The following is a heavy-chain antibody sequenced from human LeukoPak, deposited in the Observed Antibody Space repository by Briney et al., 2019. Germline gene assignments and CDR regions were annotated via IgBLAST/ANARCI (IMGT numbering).Heavy chain of an antibody. CDR2: IYYSGST. V-gene: IGHV4-39*07. J-gene: IGHJ6*03. CDR3: ARWSGSVTARNYYYYMDV. CDR1: GGSISSSSYY. D-gene: IGHD6-6*01. Sequence: SETLSLTCTVSGGSISSSSYYWGWIRQPPGKGLEWIGSIYYSGSTYYNPSLKSRVTISVDTSKNQFSLKLSSVTAADTAVYYCARWSGSVTARNYYYYMDVWGEGTTVTVSS.